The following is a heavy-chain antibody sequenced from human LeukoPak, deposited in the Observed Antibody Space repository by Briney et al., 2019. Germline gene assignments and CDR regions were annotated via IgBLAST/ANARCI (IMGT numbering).Heavy chain of an antibody. J-gene: IGHJ4*02. CDR1: GESFTNFY. CDR3: AGRYPGIGVSGNF. D-gene: IGHD6-19*01. Sequence: PSETLSLTCAVFGESFTNFYWTWIRQSPSNGLEWIGKIKHSGTTNYNPSFKSRVTISLDTSKTQFSLKLTSVTAADTAVYYCAGRYPGIGVSGNFWGQGALVTVSS. CDR2: IKHSGTT. V-gene: IGHV4-34*01.